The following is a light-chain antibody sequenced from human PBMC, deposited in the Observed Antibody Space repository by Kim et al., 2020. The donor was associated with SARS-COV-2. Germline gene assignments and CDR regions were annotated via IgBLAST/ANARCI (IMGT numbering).Light chain of an antibody. J-gene: IGLJ1*01. V-gene: IGLV1-44*01. CDR3: AAWDGSLNGYV. CDR2: SNN. CDR1: SSNIGSKI. Sequence: GQGVTTSCPGSSSNIGSKIVNGYQQLPGTAPKLLIYSNNQRPSGVPDRFSGSKSGTSGSLAISGLQSEDEADYYCAAWDGSLNGYVFGTGTKVTVL.